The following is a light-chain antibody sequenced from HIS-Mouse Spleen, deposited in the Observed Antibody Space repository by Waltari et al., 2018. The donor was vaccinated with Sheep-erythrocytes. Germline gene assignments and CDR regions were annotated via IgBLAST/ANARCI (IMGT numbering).Light chain of an antibody. V-gene: IGKV1D-13*01. J-gene: IGKJ1*01. CDR3: QQFNNYPRT. Sequence: AIQLTQSPSSLSASVGDRVTITCRASQGISSALAWYHQKPGKAPKLLIYDASSLESGVPSRFSGSGSGTDFTLTISSLQPEDFATYYCQQFNNYPRTFGQGTKVEIK. CDR1: QGISSA. CDR2: DAS.